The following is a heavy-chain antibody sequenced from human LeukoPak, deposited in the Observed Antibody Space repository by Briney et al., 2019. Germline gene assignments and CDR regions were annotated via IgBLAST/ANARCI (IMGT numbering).Heavy chain of an antibody. CDR3: ARVLSSGYSPDDYFDY. V-gene: IGHV3-30-3*01. CDR1: GFTFSSYA. J-gene: IGHJ4*02. D-gene: IGHD3-22*01. CDR2: ISYDGSNK. Sequence: GGFLRLSCAASGFTFSSYAMHWVRQAPGKGLEWVAVISYDGSNKYYADSVKGRFTISRDNSKNTLYLQMNSLRAEDTAVYYCARVLSSGYSPDDYFDYWGQGTLVIVSS.